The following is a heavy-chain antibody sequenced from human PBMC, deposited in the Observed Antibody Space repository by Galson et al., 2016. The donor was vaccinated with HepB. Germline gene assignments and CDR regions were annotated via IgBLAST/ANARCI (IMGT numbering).Heavy chain of an antibody. J-gene: IGHJ4*02. Sequence: SPRLSCAASGFTFSAYAMTWVRQTPGKGLEWVASISTRRTTYYSDSVQGRFTISRDNSNNTLYLQMNGLRAEDTAVYYCAKERLVRRIFDHWGQGTLLTVSS. CDR3: AKERLVRRIFDH. CDR1: GFTFSAYA. V-gene: IGHV3-23*01. CDR2: ISTRRTT. D-gene: IGHD1-1*01.